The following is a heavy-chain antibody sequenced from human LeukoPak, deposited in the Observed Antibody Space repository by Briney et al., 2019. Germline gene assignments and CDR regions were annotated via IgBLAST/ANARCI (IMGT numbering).Heavy chain of an antibody. V-gene: IGHV1-18*01. CDR1: GYTFTSYG. CDR3: ARVGLYYYDSSGYYYPL. CDR2: ISAYNGNT. D-gene: IGHD3-22*01. Sequence: ASVKISCKASGYTFTSYGISWVRQAPGQGLEWMGWISAYNGNTNYAQKLQGRVTMTTDTSTSTAYMELRSLRSDDTAVYYCARVGLYYYDSSGYYYPLWGQGTLVTVSS. J-gene: IGHJ4*02.